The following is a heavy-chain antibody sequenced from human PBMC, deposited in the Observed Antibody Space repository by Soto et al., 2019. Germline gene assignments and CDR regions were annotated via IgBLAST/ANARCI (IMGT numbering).Heavy chain of an antibody. CDR3: AKDTSATCTGSICYSFDY. J-gene: IGHJ4*02. Sequence: VQLLESGGGLGQPGGSLRLSCVASGFTFSSYAMSWVRQAPGQRLEWVATFSGGRDTTWHADSVKGRFTVSRDSSKNTESLQMTSLRPADTALYYCAKDTSATCTGSICYSFDYWGQGTLVTVSS. CDR1: GFTFSSYA. D-gene: IGHD2-21*01. V-gene: IGHV3-23*01. CDR2: FSGGRDTT.